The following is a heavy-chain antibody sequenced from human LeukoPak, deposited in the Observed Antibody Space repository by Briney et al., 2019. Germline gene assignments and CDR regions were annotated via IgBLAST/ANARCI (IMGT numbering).Heavy chain of an antibody. CDR1: GDSISRYY. CDR2: IYHTGST. V-gene: IGHV4-59*08. Sequence: SETLSLTCTVSGDSISRYYWSWLRQPPGKGLEWLGCIYHTGSTNYNPSLKSRVTISVDTSKNQFSLKLTSVTAADTAVYYCARQISGYSSSWYPNWFDPRGQGTLVTVSS. J-gene: IGHJ5*02. D-gene: IGHD6-13*01. CDR3: ARQISGYSSSWYPNWFDP.